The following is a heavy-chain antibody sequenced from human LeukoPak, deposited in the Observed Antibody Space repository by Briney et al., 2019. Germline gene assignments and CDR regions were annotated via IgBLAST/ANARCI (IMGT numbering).Heavy chain of an antibody. CDR2: INHSGST. Sequence: SETLSLTCAVYGGSFSGYYWSWIRQPPGKGLEWIGEINHSGSTNYNPSLKSRVTISLDTSKYQFSLKLTSVTAADTAVYYCARGRVGALRRWFDPWGQGTLVTVSS. CDR1: GGSFSGYY. CDR3: ARGRVGALRRWFDP. D-gene: IGHD1-26*01. J-gene: IGHJ5*02. V-gene: IGHV4-34*01.